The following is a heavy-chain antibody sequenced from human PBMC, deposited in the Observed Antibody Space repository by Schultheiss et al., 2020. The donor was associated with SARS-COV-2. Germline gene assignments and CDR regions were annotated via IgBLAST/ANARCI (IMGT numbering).Heavy chain of an antibody. CDR2: IYYTGST. CDR3: ARAKSDSWGYYYYHMDV. Sequence: SETLSLTCTVSDGSIISGNYYWSWIRQRPGKDLEWIGYIYYTGSTYYNPSLKSLVTMSIDTSKNQFSLKLNSVTAADTAVYYCARAKSDSWGYYYYHMDVWGKGTTVTVSS. J-gene: IGHJ6*03. D-gene: IGHD7-27*01. CDR1: DGSIISGNYY. V-gene: IGHV4-31*01.